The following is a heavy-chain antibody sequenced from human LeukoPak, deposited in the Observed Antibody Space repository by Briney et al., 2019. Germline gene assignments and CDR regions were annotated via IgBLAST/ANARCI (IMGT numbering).Heavy chain of an antibody. Sequence: PGGSLRLSCAVSGLTFSSYWMSWVRQAPGKGLEWVANIKEDGSEKYYVDSVKGRFTISRDNAKNSLYLQMNSLRAEDTAVYYCARVSYGDSGYFDYWGQGTLVTVSS. V-gene: IGHV3-7*04. CDR2: IKEDGSEK. J-gene: IGHJ4*02. CDR3: ARVSYGDSGYFDY. D-gene: IGHD4-17*01. CDR1: GLTFSSYW.